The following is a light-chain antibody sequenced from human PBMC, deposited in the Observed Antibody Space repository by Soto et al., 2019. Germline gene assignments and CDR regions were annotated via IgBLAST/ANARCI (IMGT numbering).Light chain of an antibody. CDR1: QSLSGW. CDR2: DAS. Sequence: DIQMTQSPSTLSASVRDRVTITCRASQSLSGWLAWYKQKPGKAPKRLIYDASSLEIGVPSRFNGNGSGTKFTLPISSMQPDEFATYDCQQYNSYWTFGQGTKVDIK. CDR3: QQYNSYWT. J-gene: IGKJ1*01. V-gene: IGKV1-5*01.